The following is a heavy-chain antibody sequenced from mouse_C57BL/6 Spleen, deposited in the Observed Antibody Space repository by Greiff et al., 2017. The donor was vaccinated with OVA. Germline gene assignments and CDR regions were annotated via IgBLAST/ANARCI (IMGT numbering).Heavy chain of an antibody. J-gene: IGHJ1*03. V-gene: IGHV1-53*01. CDR1: GYTFTSYW. CDR2: INPSNGGT. CDR3: ARSEDYDYDDCWYFDV. D-gene: IGHD2-4*01. Sequence: VQLQQPGTELVKPGASVKLSCKASGYTFTSYWMHWVKQRPGQGLEWIGNINPSNGGTNYNEKFKSKATLTVDKSSSTAYMQLSSLTSEDSAVYYCARSEDYDYDDCWYFDVWGTGTTVTVSS.